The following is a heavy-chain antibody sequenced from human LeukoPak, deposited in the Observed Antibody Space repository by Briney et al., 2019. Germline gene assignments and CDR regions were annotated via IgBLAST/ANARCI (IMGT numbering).Heavy chain of an antibody. Sequence: KPSETLSLTCAVYGGSFSGYYWSWVRQPPGKGLEWIGEINHSGSTDYNPSLKSRVTISVDTSKNQFSLKLSSVTAADTAAYYCARGGYSSGWLDDYWGQGTLVTVSS. V-gene: IGHV4-34*01. CDR3: ARGGYSSGWLDDY. CDR1: GGSFSGYY. CDR2: INHSGST. J-gene: IGHJ4*02. D-gene: IGHD6-19*01.